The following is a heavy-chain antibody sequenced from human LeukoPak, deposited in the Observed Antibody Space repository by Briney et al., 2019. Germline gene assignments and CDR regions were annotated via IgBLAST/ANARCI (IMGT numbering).Heavy chain of an antibody. J-gene: IGHJ3*02. CDR1: GGTFSSYA. CDR3: ARVWIVVVPAANRRSYAFDI. Sequence: SVKVSCKASGGTFSSYAISWVRQGPGQGLEWMGRIIPIFGTANYAQKFQGRVTITADESTSTAYMELSSLRSEDTAVYYCARVWIVVVPAANRRSYAFDIWGQGTMVTVSS. V-gene: IGHV1-69*13. CDR2: IIPIFGTA. D-gene: IGHD2-2*01.